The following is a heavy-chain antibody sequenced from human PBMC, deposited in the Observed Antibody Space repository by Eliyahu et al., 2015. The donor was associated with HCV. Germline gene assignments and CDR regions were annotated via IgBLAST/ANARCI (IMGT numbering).Heavy chain of an antibody. D-gene: IGHD5-18*01. V-gene: IGHV6-1*01. CDR2: TYYRSKWYN. CDR3: ARDTKNSYGMHYYYYGMDV. J-gene: IGHJ6*02. Sequence: QVQLQQSGPGLVKPSQTLSLTCAISGDSVSSNSXAWNWIRQSPSRGLEWLGRTYYRSKWYNDYAVSVKSRITINPDTSKNQFSLQLNSVTPEDTAVYYCARDTKNSYGMHYYYYGMDVWGQGTTVTVSS. CDR1: GDSVSSNSXA.